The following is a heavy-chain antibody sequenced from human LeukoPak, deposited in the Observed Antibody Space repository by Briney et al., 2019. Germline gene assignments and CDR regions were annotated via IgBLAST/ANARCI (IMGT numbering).Heavy chain of an antibody. CDR3: ARGGYQLLSEGRWFDP. V-gene: IGHV4-31*03. CDR2: IYYSGST. D-gene: IGHD2-2*01. J-gene: IGHJ5*02. Sequence: SQTLSLTCTVSGGSISSGGYYWSWIRQHPGKGLEWIGYIYYSGSTYYNPSLKSRVTISVDTSKNQFSLKLSSVTAADTAVYYCARGGYQLLSEGRWFDPWGQGTLVTVSS. CDR1: GGSISSGGYY.